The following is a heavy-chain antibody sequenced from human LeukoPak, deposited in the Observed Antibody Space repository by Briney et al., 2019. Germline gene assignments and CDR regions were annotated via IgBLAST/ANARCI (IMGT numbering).Heavy chain of an antibody. CDR2: IDSSGST. Sequence: SETLSLTCTVSGGTISSYYWSWIRQPPGKGLEWIGRIDSSGSTSYNPSLKSRLTISVDTSKNQFSLKLTSVAAADTAVYYCARAGGGYDILTGYYRGFDYWGQGTLVTVSS. CDR1: GGTISSYY. CDR3: ARAGGGYDILTGYYRGFDY. D-gene: IGHD3-9*01. J-gene: IGHJ4*02. V-gene: IGHV4-59*08.